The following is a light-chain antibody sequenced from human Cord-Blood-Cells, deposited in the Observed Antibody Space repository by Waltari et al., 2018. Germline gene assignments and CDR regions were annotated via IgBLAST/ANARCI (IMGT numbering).Light chain of an antibody. CDR2: EVN. CDR1: SSDVGGYKH. CDR3: SSYTSSSTWV. Sequence: QSALTQPASVSGPPGQSITLSCTGTSSDVGGYKHVSWYQQHPGKAPKLIIYEVNNRPSGVSNRFSGSKSGNTASLTISGLQAEDEADYYCSSYTSSSTWVFGGGTKLTVL. V-gene: IGLV2-14*01. J-gene: IGLJ3*02.